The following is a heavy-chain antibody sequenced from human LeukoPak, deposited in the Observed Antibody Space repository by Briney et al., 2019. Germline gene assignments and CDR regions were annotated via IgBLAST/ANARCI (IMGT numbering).Heavy chain of an antibody. CDR2: IKQDGSEK. D-gene: IGHD4-11*01. V-gene: IGHV3-7*01. CDR3: AKEGAYPIVTYDS. J-gene: IGHJ5*01. Sequence: PGGTLRLSCAASGFTFSDYWTNWLRQAPGKGLEWVANIKQDGSEKYYVDSVKGRFTISRDNAKNSLYLQMNSLRAEDTAVYYCAKEGAYPIVTYDSWGQGTLVTVSS. CDR1: GFTFSDYW.